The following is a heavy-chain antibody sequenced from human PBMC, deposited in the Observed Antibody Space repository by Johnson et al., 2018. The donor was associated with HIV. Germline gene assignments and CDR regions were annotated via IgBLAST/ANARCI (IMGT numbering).Heavy chain of an antibody. CDR3: AREWGMVTFGGVIPRNAFDI. J-gene: IGHJ3*02. Sequence: QVQLVESGGGVVRPGGSLRLSCAAFGFTFFDYYMSWIRQAPGKGLEWVSYISRGGSSASVIYSADSVQGRFTISRENAKNSVYLQMNSLRAEDTAVYYCAREWGMVTFGGVIPRNAFDIWGQGTMVTVSS. CDR2: ISRGGSSASVI. CDR1: GFTFFDYY. V-gene: IGHV3-11*04. D-gene: IGHD3-16*02.